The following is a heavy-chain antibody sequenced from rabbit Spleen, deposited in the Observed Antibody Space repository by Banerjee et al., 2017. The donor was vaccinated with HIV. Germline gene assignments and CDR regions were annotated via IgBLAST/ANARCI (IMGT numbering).Heavy chain of an antibody. V-gene: IGHV1S40*01. D-gene: IGHD1-1*01. CDR1: GFDFDSGYD. CDR2: VYAGSSGST. J-gene: IGHJ6*01. CDR3: ARDTSSSFSSYGMDL. Sequence: QSLEESGGGLVKPGASLTLTCKASGFDFDSGYDMCWVRQAPGKGLEWIACVYAGSSGSTYSATWAKGRFTISKTSSTTVTLQLTRLTAADTATYFCARDTSSSFSSYGMDLWGPGTLVTVS.